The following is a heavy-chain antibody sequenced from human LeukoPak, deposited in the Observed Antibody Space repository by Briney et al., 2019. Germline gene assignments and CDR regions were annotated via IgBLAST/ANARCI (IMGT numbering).Heavy chain of an antibody. CDR1: GYTFTSYA. Sequence: ASVKVSCKASGYTFTSYAMHWVRQAPGQRLEWMGWINAGNGNTKYSQKFQGRVTITRDTSASTAYMELSRLRSDDTAVYYCAREEVAAAGTNLYYFDYWGQGTLVTVSS. V-gene: IGHV1-3*01. CDR2: INAGNGNT. D-gene: IGHD6-13*01. J-gene: IGHJ4*02. CDR3: AREEVAAAGTNLYYFDY.